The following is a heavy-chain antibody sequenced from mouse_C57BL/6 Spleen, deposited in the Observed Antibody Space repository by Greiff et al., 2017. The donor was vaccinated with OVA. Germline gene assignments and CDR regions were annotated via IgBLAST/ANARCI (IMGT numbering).Heavy chain of an antibody. D-gene: IGHD2-5*01. J-gene: IGHJ4*01. Sequence: EVMLVESGGGLVQPKGSLKLSCAASGFTFNTYAMHWVRQAPGKGLEWVARIRSKSSNYATYYADSVKDRFTISRDDSQSMLYLQMNNLKTEDTAMYYCVRDQDYSNPYAMDYWGQGTSVTVSS. V-gene: IGHV10-3*01. CDR3: VRDQDYSNPYAMDY. CDR2: IRSKSSNYAT. CDR1: GFTFNTYA.